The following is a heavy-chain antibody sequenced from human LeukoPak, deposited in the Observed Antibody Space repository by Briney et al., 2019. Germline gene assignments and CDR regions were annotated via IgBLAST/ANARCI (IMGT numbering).Heavy chain of an antibody. CDR3: ARGSRSGLFDY. D-gene: IGHD3-3*01. Sequence: SETLSLTCTVSGGSISSYYWSWIRQPPGKGLEWIGYIYYSGSTYYNPSLRSRVTISVDTSKNQFSLKLSSVTAADTAVYYCARGSRSGLFDYWGQGTLVTVSS. V-gene: IGHV4-59*12. CDR2: IYYSGST. CDR1: GGSISSYY. J-gene: IGHJ4*02.